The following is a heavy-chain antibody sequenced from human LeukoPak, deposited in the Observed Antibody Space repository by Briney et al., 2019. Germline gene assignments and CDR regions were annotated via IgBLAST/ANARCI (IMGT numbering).Heavy chain of an antibody. CDR1: GFTVSSNY. Sequence: EGSLRLSCAASGFTVSSNYMSWVRQAPGKGLEWVSVIYSGGSTYYADSVKGRFTISRDNSKNTLYLQMNSLRAEDTAVYYCMSEAVAGMNHDYWGQGTLVTVSS. D-gene: IGHD6-19*01. CDR3: MSEAVAGMNHDY. J-gene: IGHJ4*02. V-gene: IGHV3-66*01. CDR2: IYSGGST.